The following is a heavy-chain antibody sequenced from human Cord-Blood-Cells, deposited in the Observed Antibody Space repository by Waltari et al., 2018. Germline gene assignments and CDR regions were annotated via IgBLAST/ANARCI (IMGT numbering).Heavy chain of an antibody. Sequence: EVQLVESGGGLVQPGGSLRLSCAASGFTFSSYEMNWVSQAPGEGLGWVSYISSSGSTIYYADSVKGRFTISRDNAKNSLYLQMNSLRAEDTAVYYCARDGVLLWFGELFDYWGQGTLVTVSS. CDR3: ARDGVLLWFGELFDY. CDR1: GFTFSSYE. V-gene: IGHV3-48*03. D-gene: IGHD3-10*01. J-gene: IGHJ4*02. CDR2: ISSSGSTI.